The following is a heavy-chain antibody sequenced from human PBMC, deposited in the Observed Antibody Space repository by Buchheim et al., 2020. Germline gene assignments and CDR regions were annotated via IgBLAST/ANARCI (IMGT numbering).Heavy chain of an antibody. CDR3: ARRQGGSASFDY. Sequence: QVQLVQSGAEVKRPGASVKVSCKASGYTFSGYYIHWVRQAPGQGLEWMGRINPNSGGTDYAQKFQGRVTMTRDTSITHAYMELSSLTSDDTAVYYCARRQGGSASFDYWGQGTL. D-gene: IGHD3-10*01. CDR1: GYTFSGYY. J-gene: IGHJ4*02. V-gene: IGHV1-2*06. CDR2: INPNSGGT.